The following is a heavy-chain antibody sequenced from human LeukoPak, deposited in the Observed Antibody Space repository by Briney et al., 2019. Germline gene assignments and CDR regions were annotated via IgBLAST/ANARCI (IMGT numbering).Heavy chain of an antibody. V-gene: IGHV3-23*01. CDR1: GFTFSSYA. CDR3: ARVRGVIIRNWFDP. J-gene: IGHJ5*02. Sequence: PGGSLRLSCAASGFTFSSYAMSWVRQAPGKGLEWVSAISGSGGSTYYAYSVKGRFTISRDNSKNTLYLQMNSLRAEDTAVYYCARVRGVIIRNWFDPWGQGTLVTVSS. CDR2: ISGSGGST. D-gene: IGHD3-10*01.